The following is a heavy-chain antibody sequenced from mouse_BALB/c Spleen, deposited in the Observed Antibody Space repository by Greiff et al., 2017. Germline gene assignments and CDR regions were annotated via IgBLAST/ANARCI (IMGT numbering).Heavy chain of an antibody. Sequence: QVQLQQSGAELVRPGTSVKVSCKASGYAFTNYLIEWVKQRPGQGLEWIGVINPGSGGTNYNEKFKGKATLTADKSSSTAYMQLSSLTSDDSAVYFCARIGAYGNSCAYGGQGTLVTVSA. CDR2: INPGSGGT. J-gene: IGHJ3*01. D-gene: IGHD2-1*01. V-gene: IGHV1-54*01. CDR3: ARIGAYGNSCAY. CDR1: GYAFTNYL.